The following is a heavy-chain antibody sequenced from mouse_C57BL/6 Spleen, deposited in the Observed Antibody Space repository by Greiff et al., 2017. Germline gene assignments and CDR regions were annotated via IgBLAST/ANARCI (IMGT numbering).Heavy chain of an antibody. D-gene: IGHD1-1*01. V-gene: IGHV1-20*01. J-gene: IGHJ4*01. CDR1: GYSFTGYF. CDR3: ARGCSYGALDY. CDR2: INPYNGDT. Sequence: VQLQQSGPELVKPGDSVKISCKASGYSFTGYFMNWVMQSHGKGLEWIGRINPYNGDTFYNQKFKGKATLTVDKSSSTAYMELRSLTSEDSAVYYCARGCSYGALDYWGQGTSVTVSS.